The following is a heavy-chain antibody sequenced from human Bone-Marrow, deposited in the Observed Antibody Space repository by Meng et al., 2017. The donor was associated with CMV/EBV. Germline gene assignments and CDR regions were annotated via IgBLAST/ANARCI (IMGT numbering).Heavy chain of an antibody. CDR1: GGSISSSNW. Sequence: SETLSLTCAVSGGSISSSNWWSWVRQPPGKGLEWIGEIYHSGSTNYNPSLKSRVTISVDKSKNQFSLKLSSVTAADTAVYYCARDKRDSSWASPAYYYYYGMDVWGQGPTVTVYS. CDR3: ARDKRDSSWASPAYYYYYGMDV. CDR2: IYHSGST. J-gene: IGHJ6*02. V-gene: IGHV4-4*02. D-gene: IGHD6-13*01.